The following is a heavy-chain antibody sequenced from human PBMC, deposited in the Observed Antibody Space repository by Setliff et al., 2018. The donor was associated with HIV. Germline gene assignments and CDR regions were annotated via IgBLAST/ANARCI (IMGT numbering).Heavy chain of an antibody. CDR2: IIPLLGTP. CDR1: GGSFRNYA. V-gene: IGHV1-69*06. CDR3: ARDRSGIAVAAPDAFDV. Sequence: SVKVSCKASGGSFRNYAINWVRQAPGQGLEWMGGIIPLLGTPNYAHKFQGRVTITADKHSSTVYMELSSLRSEDSAVFYCARDRSGIAVAAPDAFDVWGQGTMVT. J-gene: IGHJ3*01. D-gene: IGHD6-19*01.